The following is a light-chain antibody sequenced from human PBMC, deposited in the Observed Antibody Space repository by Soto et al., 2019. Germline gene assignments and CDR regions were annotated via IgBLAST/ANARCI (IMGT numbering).Light chain of an antibody. CDR1: SSDVGAYNY. J-gene: IGLJ1*01. V-gene: IGLV2-14*01. CDR3: SSYTSSSTLV. Sequence: QSVLTQPASVSGSPGQSITISCTGTSSDVGAYNYVSWYQQYPGKAPKLMIYEVHNRPSGVSNRFSGSKSGNTASLTISGLQAEDEADYYCSSYTSSSTLVFGTGTKVTVL. CDR2: EVH.